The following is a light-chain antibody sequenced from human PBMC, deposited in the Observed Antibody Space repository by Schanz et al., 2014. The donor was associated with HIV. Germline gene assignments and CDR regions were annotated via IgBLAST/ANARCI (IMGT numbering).Light chain of an antibody. CDR2: DVS. J-gene: IGLJ2*01. CDR3: SSYTSSSTVL. CDR1: SSDVGGYNY. Sequence: QSALTQPASVSGSPGQSITISCTGTSSDVGGYNYVSWYQQHPGKAPKLMIFDVSNRPSGVSNRFSGSKSGNTASLTISGLQAEDEAGYYCSSYTSSSTVLFGGGTKLTAL. V-gene: IGLV2-14*03.